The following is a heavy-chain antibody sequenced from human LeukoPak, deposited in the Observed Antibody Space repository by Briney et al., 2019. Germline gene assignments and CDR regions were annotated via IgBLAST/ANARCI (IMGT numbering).Heavy chain of an antibody. V-gene: IGHV3-30*04. J-gene: IGHJ4*02. CDR2: ISYDGSKK. Sequence: PGGSLRLSCAASGFTFNNFAMHWVRQAPGKGLEWMAVISYDGSKKFYADSVKGRFTISRDNSKNTLYLQMNSLRAEDTAVYYCAKDFMGMEAAGIIDYWGQGTLVTVSS. D-gene: IGHD6-13*01. CDR3: AKDFMGMEAAGIIDY. CDR1: GFTFNNFA.